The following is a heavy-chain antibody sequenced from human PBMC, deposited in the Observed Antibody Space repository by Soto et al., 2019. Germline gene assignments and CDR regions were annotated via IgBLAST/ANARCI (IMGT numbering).Heavy chain of an antibody. D-gene: IGHD2-21*01. V-gene: IGHV1-69*01. CDR1: GVTFTSET. CDR2: IIPLFGAA. Sequence: QVQLVQSGAEVKKPGSSVKVSCKASGVTFTSETISWVRQAPGQGLEWMGVIIPLFGAANYAQKFQGRLTITADESTRTVYMELSSLRSDDMAVYYCATELGENPASPFDSWGQGTLVTVAS. CDR3: ATELGENPASPFDS. J-gene: IGHJ4*02.